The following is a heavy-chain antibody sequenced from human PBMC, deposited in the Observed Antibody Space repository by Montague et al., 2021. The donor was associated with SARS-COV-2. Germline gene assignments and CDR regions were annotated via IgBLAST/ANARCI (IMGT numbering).Heavy chain of an antibody. V-gene: IGHV3-30*18. J-gene: IGHJ4*02. D-gene: IGHD1-26*01. CDR3: AKDVGLRNFFDY. CDR1: GFTFSSYD. CDR2: ISYDGSNK. Sequence: SLRLSCAASGFTFSSYDMHWVRPAPGKGLEWVAVISYDGSNKYYADSVKGRFTISRDNSKNTLYLQMNSLRAEDTAVYYCAKDVGLRNFFDYWGQGTLVTVSS.